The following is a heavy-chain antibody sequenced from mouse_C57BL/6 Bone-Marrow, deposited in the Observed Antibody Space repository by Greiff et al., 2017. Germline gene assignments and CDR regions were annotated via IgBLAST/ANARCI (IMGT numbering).Heavy chain of an antibody. CDR3: AREDYGNYGFAY. D-gene: IGHD2-1*01. CDR1: GYTFTSYW. CDR2: IDPSDSYT. V-gene: IGHV1-50*01. Sequence: VQLQQPGAELVKPGASVKLSCKASGYTFTSYWMQWVKQRPGQGLEWIGEIDPSDSYTTYNQKFKGKATLTVDTSSSTAYMQLSSLTSEDSAVYYCAREDYGNYGFAYWGQGTLVTVSA. J-gene: IGHJ3*01.